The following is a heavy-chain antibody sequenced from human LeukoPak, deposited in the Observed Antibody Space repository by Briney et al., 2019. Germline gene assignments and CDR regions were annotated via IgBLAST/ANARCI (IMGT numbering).Heavy chain of an antibody. V-gene: IGHV3-23*01. CDR2: ISGSGGST. Sequence: GGSLRLSCAASGFTFSSYAMSWVRQAPGKGLEWVSAISGSGGSTYYADSVKGRFTISRDNSKNTLYLQMNSLRAEDTAVYYCAKCLVGATRGYYFDYWGQGTLVTVSS. CDR1: GFTFSSYA. CDR3: AKCLVGATRGYYFDY. J-gene: IGHJ4*02. D-gene: IGHD1-26*01.